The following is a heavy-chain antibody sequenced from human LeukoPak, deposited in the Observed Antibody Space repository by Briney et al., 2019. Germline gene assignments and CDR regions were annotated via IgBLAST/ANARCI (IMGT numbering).Heavy chain of an antibody. CDR3: ARQREYGDYVPDY. CDR2: IYPGDSDT. CDR1: GYSFTSYL. V-gene: IGHV5-51*01. D-gene: IGHD4-17*01. Sequence: GESLKISCKGSGYSFTSYLIGWVRQTPGKGLEWMGIIYPGDSDTRYSPSFQGQVTISADKSISTAYLQWSSLKASDTAMYYCARQREYGDYVPDYWGQGTLVTVSS. J-gene: IGHJ4*02.